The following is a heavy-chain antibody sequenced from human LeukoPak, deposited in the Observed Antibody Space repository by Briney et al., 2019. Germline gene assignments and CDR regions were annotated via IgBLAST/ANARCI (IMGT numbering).Heavy chain of an antibody. V-gene: IGHV1-2*02. CDR1: GYTFTGYY. Sequence: ASVKVSCKASGYTFTGYYMHWVRQAPGQGLEWMGWINPNSGGTNYAQKFQGRVTMTRDTSISTAYMELSRLRSDDTAVYYCARALVIAAAGTGGYWGQGTLVTVSS. CDR2: INPNSGGT. D-gene: IGHD6-13*01. J-gene: IGHJ4*02. CDR3: ARALVIAAAGTGGY.